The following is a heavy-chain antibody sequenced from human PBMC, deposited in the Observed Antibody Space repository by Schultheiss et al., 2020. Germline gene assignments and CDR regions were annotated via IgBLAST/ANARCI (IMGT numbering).Heavy chain of an antibody. CDR1: GLTFSTYW. Sequence: GESLKISCAASGLTFSTYWMTWVRQAPGKGLEWVANIKEDGSEKNYVDSVRGRFTISRDNAKNSLYLQMKSLRAEDTAVYYCARDLGYSYGLDYWGQGTLVTVSS. J-gene: IGHJ4*02. CDR3: ARDLGYSYGLDY. D-gene: IGHD5-18*01. V-gene: IGHV3-7*04. CDR2: IKEDGSEK.